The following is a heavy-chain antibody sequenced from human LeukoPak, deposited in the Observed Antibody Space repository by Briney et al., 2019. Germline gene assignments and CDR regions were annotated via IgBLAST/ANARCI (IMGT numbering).Heavy chain of an antibody. J-gene: IGHJ4*02. CDR2: INPNSGGT. Sequence: ASVKVPCKASGYTFTGYYMHWVRQAPGQGLEWMGWINPNSGGTNYAQKFQGRVTMTRDTSISTAYMELSRLRSDDTAVYYCARDLAAAAHFDYWGQGTLVTVSS. CDR1: GYTFTGYY. D-gene: IGHD6-13*01. CDR3: ARDLAAAAHFDY. V-gene: IGHV1-2*02.